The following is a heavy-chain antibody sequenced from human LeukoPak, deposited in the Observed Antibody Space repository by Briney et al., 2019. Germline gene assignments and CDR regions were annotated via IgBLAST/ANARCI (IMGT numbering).Heavy chain of an antibody. V-gene: IGHV3-21*01. CDR3: ARVSAGVIGMKDVFDI. CDR1: GFTFSSYS. CDR2: ISGSSSYI. J-gene: IGHJ3*02. Sequence: MSGGSLRLSCAASGFTFSSYSMNWVRQAPGKGLEWVSSISGSSSYIYYADSVKGRFTISRHNAKNSLYLQMNSLRAEDTAVYYCARVSAGVIGMKDVFDIWGQGTMVTVSS. D-gene: IGHD3-16*02.